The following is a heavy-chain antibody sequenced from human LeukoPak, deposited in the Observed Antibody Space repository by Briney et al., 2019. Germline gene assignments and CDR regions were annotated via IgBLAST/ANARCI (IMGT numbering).Heavy chain of an antibody. J-gene: IGHJ4*02. CDR2: IIPIFGTA. D-gene: IGHD1-26*01. Sequence: GASVKVSCKASGGSLSSSAISWVRQAPGQGLEWMGGIIPIFGTANYAQKFQGRVTITADKSTSTAYMELSSLRSGDTAVYYCARDLGSLGSYPYYFDYWGQGTLVTVSS. CDR3: ARDLGSLGSYPYYFDY. V-gene: IGHV1-69*06. CDR1: GGSLSSSA.